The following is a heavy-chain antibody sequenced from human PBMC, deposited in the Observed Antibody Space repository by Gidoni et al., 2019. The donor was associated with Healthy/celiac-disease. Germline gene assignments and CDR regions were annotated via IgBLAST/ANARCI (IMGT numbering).Heavy chain of an antibody. D-gene: IGHD2-15*01. V-gene: IGHV4-39*01. CDR3: AALPLD. CDR2: IYYRGST. J-gene: IGHJ4*02. Sequence: QLQLQESAPGLVKPSETLSLTCTVSGGSIRSSRYYWGWLRQPPGKRLEWIGSIYYRGSTYYNPSLKSRVTISVDTAKNQVSLKLSSVTAADTAVYYCAALPLDWGQGTLVTVSS. CDR1: GGSIRSSRYY.